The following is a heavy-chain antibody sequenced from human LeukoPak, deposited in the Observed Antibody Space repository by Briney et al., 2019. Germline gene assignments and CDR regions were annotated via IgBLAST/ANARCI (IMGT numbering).Heavy chain of an antibody. V-gene: IGHV3-11*04. Sequence: GGSLRLSCAASGFTFSDYYMSWIRQAPGKGLEWFSYISSSGSTIYYAESVKGRFTISRDNAKNSLYLQMNSLRAEDTAVYYCARETDSTLFDYWGQGTLVIVSS. CDR3: ARETDSTLFDY. CDR2: ISSSGSTI. CDR1: GFTFSDYY. D-gene: IGHD2-2*01. J-gene: IGHJ4*02.